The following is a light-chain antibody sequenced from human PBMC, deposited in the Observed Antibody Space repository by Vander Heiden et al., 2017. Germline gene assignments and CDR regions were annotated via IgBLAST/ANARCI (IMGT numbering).Light chain of an antibody. CDR3: QQYYSTPLT. J-gene: IGKJ4*01. CDR2: WAS. Sequence: DIVMTHSPDSLAVSLGGRSTISFNSPQSVFYTSNNKNYLAWYQQKPGQPPKLLIYWASTRESGVPDRFSGSGSGTDFTLTISSLQAEDVAVYYCQQYYSTPLTFGGGTKVEIK. V-gene: IGKV4-1*01. CDR1: QSVFYTSNNKNY.